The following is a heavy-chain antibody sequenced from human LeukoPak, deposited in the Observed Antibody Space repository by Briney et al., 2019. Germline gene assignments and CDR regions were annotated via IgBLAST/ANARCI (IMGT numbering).Heavy chain of an antibody. CDR1: GDPISSSSYY. CDR2: IYYSGST. J-gene: IGHJ4*02. CDR3: ARQPSGNYDSSGYYYFDY. V-gene: IGHV4-39*01. Sequence: PSETLSLTCTVSGDPISSSSYYWGWIRQPPGKGLEWIGSIYYSGSTYYNPSLKSRVTISVDTSKNQFSLKLSSVTAADTAVYYCARQPSGNYDSSGYYYFDYWGQGTLVTVSS. D-gene: IGHD3-22*01.